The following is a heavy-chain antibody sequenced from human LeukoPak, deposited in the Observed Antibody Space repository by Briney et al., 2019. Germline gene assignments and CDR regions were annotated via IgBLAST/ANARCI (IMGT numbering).Heavy chain of an antibody. CDR2: IYYSGST. CDR3: ARAVEMATIGLYYFDY. Sequence: SETLSLTCTVSGGSISSSSYYWGWIRQPPGKGLEWIGSIYYSGSTYYNPSLKSRVTISVDTSKNQFSLKLSSVTAADTAVYYCARAVEMATIGLYYFDYWGQGTLVTVTS. V-gene: IGHV4-39*07. D-gene: IGHD5-24*01. CDR1: GGSISSSSYY. J-gene: IGHJ4*02.